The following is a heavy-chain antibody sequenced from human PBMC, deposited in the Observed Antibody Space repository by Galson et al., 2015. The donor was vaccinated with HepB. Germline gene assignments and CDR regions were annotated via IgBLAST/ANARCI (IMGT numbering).Heavy chain of an antibody. CDR3: ARRGWGSSFWYFDL. D-gene: IGHD7-27*01. Sequence: QSGAEVKEPGESLKISCKASGYIFTNYWIGWVRHMPGKGLEWMGRIYPGDSDTTYSPSFQGQVTISADKSIGTAYLQWNSLKASDTAIYYCARRGWGSSFWYFDLWGRGTLVTVSS. CDR1: GYIFTNYW. J-gene: IGHJ2*01. CDR2: IYPGDSDT. V-gene: IGHV5-51*01.